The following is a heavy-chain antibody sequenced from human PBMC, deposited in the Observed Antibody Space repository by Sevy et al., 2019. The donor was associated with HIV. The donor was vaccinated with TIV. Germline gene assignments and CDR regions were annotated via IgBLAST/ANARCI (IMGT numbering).Heavy chain of an antibody. D-gene: IGHD1-1*01. J-gene: IGHJ3*02. Sequence: SETLSLTCTVSGGSINSDHWNWIRQPPGKGLEWIGYVYYTGGTNYNPSLKNRVTISVDRTKNQFSLKLTSVNAADTAVYYCARWNDFDIWGQGTMVTVSS. CDR2: VYYTGGT. V-gene: IGHV4-59*08. CDR3: ARWNDFDI. CDR1: GGSINSDH.